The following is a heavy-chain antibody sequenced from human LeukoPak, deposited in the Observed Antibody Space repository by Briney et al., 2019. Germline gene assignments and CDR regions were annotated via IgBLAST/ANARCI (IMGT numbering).Heavy chain of an antibody. J-gene: IGHJ3*02. V-gene: IGHV4-30-2*06. Sequence: SETLSLTCTVSGASISSGAYSWNWIRQSPGKGLEWIGYIYQSGTTYYNPSLKSRVTISVDRSKNQFSLNLNSVTAADTAVYFCARLDTLTGDDPFDIWGQGTVVTVSS. D-gene: IGHD3-9*01. CDR3: ARLDTLTGDDPFDI. CDR1: GASISSGAYS. CDR2: IYQSGTT.